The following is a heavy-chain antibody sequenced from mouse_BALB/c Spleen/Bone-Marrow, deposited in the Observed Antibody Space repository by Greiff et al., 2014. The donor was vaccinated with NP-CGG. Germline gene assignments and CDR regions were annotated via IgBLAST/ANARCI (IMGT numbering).Heavy chain of an antibody. D-gene: IGHD1-1*01. J-gene: IGHJ4*01. CDR2: IHYSGTT. CDR1: GYSITSGYT. CDR3: AITTVVNAMDY. Sequence: VQLQQSGPDLVKPSQSLSLTCTVTGYSITSGYTCHWIRQFPGNTLEWMGYIHYSGTTNYNPSLKSRISITRDTSKNQFFLQLNSVTTEDTATYYCAITTVVNAMDYWGQGTSVTVSS. V-gene: IGHV3-1*02.